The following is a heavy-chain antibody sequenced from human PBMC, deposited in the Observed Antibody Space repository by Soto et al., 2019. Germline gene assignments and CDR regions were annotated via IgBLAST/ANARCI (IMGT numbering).Heavy chain of an antibody. CDR3: ARVSYYYDSSGYYFDY. Sequence: SETLSLTCTVSGGSISSYYWSWIRQPPGKGLEWIGYIYYSGSTNYNPSLKSRVTISVDTSKNQFSLKLSSVTAADTAVYYCARVSYYYDSSGYYFDYWGQGTLVTVSS. J-gene: IGHJ4*02. D-gene: IGHD3-22*01. CDR2: IYYSGST. V-gene: IGHV4-59*01. CDR1: GGSISSYY.